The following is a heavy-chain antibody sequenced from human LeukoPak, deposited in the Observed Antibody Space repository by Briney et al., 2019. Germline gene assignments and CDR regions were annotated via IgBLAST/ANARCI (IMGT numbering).Heavy chain of an antibody. CDR3: TTPQDDYGDYVGLDY. CDR2: IKSKTDGGTI. CDR1: GFTFSNAW. D-gene: IGHD4-17*01. V-gene: IGHV3-15*01. Sequence: PGGSLRLSCAASGFTFSNAWMSWVRQAPGKGLEWVGRIKSKTDGGTIEYAAPVKGRFTISRDDSKNTLYLQMNSLKTEDTAVYYCTTPQDDYGDYVGLDYWGQGTLVTVSS. J-gene: IGHJ4*02.